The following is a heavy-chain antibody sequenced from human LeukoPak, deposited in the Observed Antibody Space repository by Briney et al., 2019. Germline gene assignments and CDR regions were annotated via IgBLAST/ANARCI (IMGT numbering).Heavy chain of an antibody. V-gene: IGHV3-23*01. D-gene: IGHD3-22*01. CDR1: GFTFSSCA. CDR3: AKDQSLSSGYYYRTYYFDY. J-gene: IGHJ4*02. Sequence: GGSLRLSCAASGFTFSSCAMSWVRQAPGKGLEWVSAISGSGGSTSYADSVKGRFTISRDNSKNTLYLQMNSLRAEDTAVYYCAKDQSLSSGYYYRTYYFDYWGQGTLVTVSS. CDR2: ISGSGGST.